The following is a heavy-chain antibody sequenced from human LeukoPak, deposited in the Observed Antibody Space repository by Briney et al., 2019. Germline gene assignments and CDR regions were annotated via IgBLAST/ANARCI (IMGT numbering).Heavy chain of an antibody. CDR3: AREPLWAAAGTNFDY. J-gene: IGHJ4*02. Sequence: ASVKASCKASGYTFTAYYVHWVRQAPGQGLEWMGWISPNSGGTKYAQKFQGRVTMTRDTSISTAYMELSGLRSDDTAVYYCAREPLWAAAGTNFDYWGQGTLVTVSS. CDR2: ISPNSGGT. V-gene: IGHV1-2*02. D-gene: IGHD6-13*01. CDR1: GYTFTAYY.